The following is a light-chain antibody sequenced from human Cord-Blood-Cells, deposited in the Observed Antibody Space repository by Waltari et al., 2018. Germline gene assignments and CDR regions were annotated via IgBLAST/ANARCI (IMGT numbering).Light chain of an antibody. CDR2: GAS. V-gene: IGKV3-20*01. CDR1: QSVSSSY. Sequence: EIVLTQSPCTLSLSPGARATLTCRASQSVSSSYLAWYQQKPGQAPRLLIYGASSRATGIPDRFSGSGSGTDFTLTISRLEPEDFAVYYCQQYGSSYTFGQGTKLEIK. CDR3: QQYGSSYT. J-gene: IGKJ2*01.